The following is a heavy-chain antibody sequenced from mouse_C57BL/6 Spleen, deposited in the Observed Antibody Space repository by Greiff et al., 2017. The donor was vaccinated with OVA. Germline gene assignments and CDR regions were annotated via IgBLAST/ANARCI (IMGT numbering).Heavy chain of an antibody. J-gene: IGHJ4*01. D-gene: IGHD2-2*01. CDR3: AILDCYGYGGYAMDY. CDR1: GYTFTSYW. CDR2: IHPSDSDT. Sequence: QVQLQQPGAELVKPGASVKVSCKASGYTFTSYWMHWVKQRPGQGLEWIGSIHPSDSDTNYTQKFKGKATLTVDKSSSTAYMQLSHMTSEDSAVDYCAILDCYGYGGYAMDYWGQGTSVTVSA. V-gene: IGHV1-74*01.